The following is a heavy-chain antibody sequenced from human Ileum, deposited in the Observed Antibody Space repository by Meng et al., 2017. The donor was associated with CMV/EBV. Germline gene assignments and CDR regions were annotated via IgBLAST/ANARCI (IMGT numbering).Heavy chain of an antibody. D-gene: IGHD1-1*01. J-gene: IGHJ4*02. V-gene: IGHV4-34*01. Sequence: SETLSLTCGVFGGSFGGFYWSWIRQSPGKGLEWIGDISHGGSTNFNPSLKSRASISVDLSNNHFSLKLTSVTAADTAVYYCTRDRVRCSSSGCYRDKGRTETSKYWGPGTVVTVSS. CDR2: ISHGGST. CDR3: TRDRVRCSSSGCYRDKGRTETSKY. CDR1: GGSFGGFY.